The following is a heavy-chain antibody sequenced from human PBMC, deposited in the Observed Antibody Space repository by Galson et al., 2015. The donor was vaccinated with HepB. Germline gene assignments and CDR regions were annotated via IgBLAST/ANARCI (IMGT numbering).Heavy chain of an antibody. V-gene: IGHV3-21*01. CDR2: ISSSSSYI. CDR3: ARDSLVKVGATPDYYYGMDV. D-gene: IGHD1-26*01. CDR1: GFTFSSYS. J-gene: IGHJ6*02. Sequence: SLRLSCAASGFTFSSYSMNWVRQAPGKGLEWVSSISSSSSYIYYADSVKGRFTISRDNAKNSLYLQMNSLRAEDTAVYYCARDSLVKVGATPDYYYGMDVWGQGTTVTVSS.